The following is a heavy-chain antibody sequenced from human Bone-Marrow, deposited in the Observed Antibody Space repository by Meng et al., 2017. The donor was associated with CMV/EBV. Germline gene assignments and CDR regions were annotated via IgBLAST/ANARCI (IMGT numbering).Heavy chain of an antibody. Sequence: GGSLRLSCAASGFTFSSYGMHWVRQAPGKGLEWVAFIRYDGSNKYYADSVKGRFTISRDNSKNTLYLQMNSLRAEDTAVYYCAKDRGGPYCSSTSCKEADAFDIWGQGIMVTVSS. CDR1: GFTFSSYG. CDR3: AKDRGGPYCSSTSCKEADAFDI. CDR2: IRYDGSNK. V-gene: IGHV3-30*02. D-gene: IGHD2-2*01. J-gene: IGHJ3*02.